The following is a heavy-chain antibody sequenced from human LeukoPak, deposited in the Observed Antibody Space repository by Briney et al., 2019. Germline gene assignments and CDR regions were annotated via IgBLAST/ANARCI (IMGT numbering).Heavy chain of an antibody. CDR3: ARDGVFGYYYYYYMDV. CDR2: IYSSGST. Sequence: SETLSLTCTVSGGSISSYYWSWIRQPAGKGLEWIGGIYSSGSTNYNPSLKSRITMSVDTSKNQFPLRLSSVTAADTAVYYCARDGVFGYYYYYYMDVWGKGTTVTTSS. D-gene: IGHD3-10*01. V-gene: IGHV4-4*07. J-gene: IGHJ6*03. CDR1: GGSISSYY.